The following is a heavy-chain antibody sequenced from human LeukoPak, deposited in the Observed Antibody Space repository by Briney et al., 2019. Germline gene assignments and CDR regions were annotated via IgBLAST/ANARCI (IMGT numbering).Heavy chain of an antibody. CDR2: IYSGGST. CDR3: ARGYHDY. D-gene: IGHD3-16*02. Sequence: GGSLRLSCAASGFTFDDYGMSWVRQAPGKGLEWASTIYSGGSTHYADSVQGRFTISRDNSKNTLYLQMNSLRAEDTAVYYCARGYHDYWGQGTLVTVSS. V-gene: IGHV3-66*01. J-gene: IGHJ4*02. CDR1: GFTFDDYG.